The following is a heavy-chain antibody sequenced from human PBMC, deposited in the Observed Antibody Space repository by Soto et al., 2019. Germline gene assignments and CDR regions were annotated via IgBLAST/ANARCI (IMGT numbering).Heavy chain of an antibody. J-gene: IGHJ5*02. Sequence: QINLIESGPTLVKPTQTLTLTCTFSGFSLSTSGAAVGWVHQPPGRALEWLELIYWDGDKRYNASLGNRVTIIKDTSMNQVVLTLTNVDPAGTDTYYCAHRATMTIFGLIIDNGIWFDPWGQGTRVIVSS. CDR2: IYWDGDK. CDR3: AHRATMTIFGLIIDNGIWFDP. D-gene: IGHD3-3*01. CDR1: GFSLSTSGAA. V-gene: IGHV2-5*02.